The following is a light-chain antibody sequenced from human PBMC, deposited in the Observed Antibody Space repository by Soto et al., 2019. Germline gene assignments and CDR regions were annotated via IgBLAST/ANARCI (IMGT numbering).Light chain of an antibody. J-gene: IGKJ2*01. V-gene: IGKV3-20*01. CDR2: GAS. CDR3: QQYSSSPVFT. Sequence: EIVLTQSPCTLSLSPGERATLSCRASQSVSSSYLAWYQQKPGQAPRLLIYGASSRATGIPDRFSGSGSGTEFTLTISRLEPEDFAVYYCQQYSSSPVFTFGQGTKLEIK. CDR1: QSVSSSY.